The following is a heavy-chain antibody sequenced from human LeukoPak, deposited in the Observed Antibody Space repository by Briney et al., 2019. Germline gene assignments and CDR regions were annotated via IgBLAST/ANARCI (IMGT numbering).Heavy chain of an antibody. J-gene: IGHJ4*02. Sequence: PSETLSLTCTVSGGSISSGDYYWRWIRQPPGKGLEWIGYIYYSGSTYYNPSLKSRVTISVDTSKNQFSLKLSSVTAADTAVYYCARAVDAGGPDFDYWGQGTLVTVSS. D-gene: IGHD3-10*01. CDR3: ARAVDAGGPDFDY. CDR1: GGSISSGDYY. CDR2: IYYSGST. V-gene: IGHV4-30-4*08.